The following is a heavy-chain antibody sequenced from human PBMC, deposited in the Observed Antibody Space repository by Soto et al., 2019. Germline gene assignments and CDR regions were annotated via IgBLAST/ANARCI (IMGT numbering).Heavy chain of an antibody. CDR2: ITPNSGDT. J-gene: IGHJ4*03. V-gene: IGHV1-2*06. D-gene: IGHD1-26*01. CDR1: GYIFTGYF. Sequence: QVRLVQSGAEVKKAGASVKVSCKTSGYIFTGYFIHWVRQTPGQGLQWMGRITPNSGDTNYGQTFQGRVTFTTDTPKSKPKRELSGLRSDDRPLNSWVRWGYCSNSLEFWGQGTLVTVSS. CDR3: VRWGYCSNSLEF.